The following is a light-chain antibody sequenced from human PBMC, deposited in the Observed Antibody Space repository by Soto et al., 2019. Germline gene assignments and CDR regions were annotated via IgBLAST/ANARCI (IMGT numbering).Light chain of an antibody. J-gene: IGLJ2*01. CDR3: CSYASSRALI. CDR2: DVT. V-gene: IGLV2-14*01. Sequence: QSVLTQPASVSGSPGQSITISCTGTASDVGSYTFVSWYQQHPGIAPKLISYDVTNRPSGVSNRFSGSKSGSTASLTISGLQADDEADYYCCSYASSRALIFGGGTKVTVL. CDR1: ASDVGSYTF.